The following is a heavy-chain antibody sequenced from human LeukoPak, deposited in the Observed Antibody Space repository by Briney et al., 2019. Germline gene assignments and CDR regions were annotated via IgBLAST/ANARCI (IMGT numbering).Heavy chain of an antibody. CDR2: ISYDGSNK. Sequence: GGPLRLSCAASGFTFSSYAMHWVRQAPGKGLEWVAVISYDGSNKYYADSVKGRFTISRDNSKNTLYLQMNSLRAEDTAVYYCARVYDFWSGYFSYWGQGTLVTVSS. CDR1: GFTFSSYA. CDR3: ARVYDFWSGYFSY. D-gene: IGHD3-3*01. V-gene: IGHV3-30-3*01. J-gene: IGHJ4*02.